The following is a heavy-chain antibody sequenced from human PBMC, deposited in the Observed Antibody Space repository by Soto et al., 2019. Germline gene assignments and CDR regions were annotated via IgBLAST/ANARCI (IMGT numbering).Heavy chain of an antibody. Sequence: QVKLQESGPGLVKASQTLSLTCIVSGGSISSGGYYWSWIRQHPGKGLEWLGYIYYNSNTYYTPSLKSRLDISIDTSKKQFFLDLTSVTAADTAVYYCARGGLSSGYSAFDYWGQGTLVIVSS. V-gene: IGHV4-31*03. J-gene: IGHJ4*02. CDR2: IYYNSNT. CDR3: ARGGLSSGYSAFDY. D-gene: IGHD3-22*01. CDR1: GGSISSGGYY.